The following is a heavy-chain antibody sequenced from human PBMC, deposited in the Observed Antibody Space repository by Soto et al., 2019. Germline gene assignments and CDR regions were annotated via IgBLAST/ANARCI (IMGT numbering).Heavy chain of an antibody. D-gene: IGHD2-15*01. V-gene: IGHV4-39*02. CDR2: IYYRGNT. J-gene: IGHJ4*02. CDR3: AREGGGYCSGGSCQVDY. Sequence: QLQLQESGPGLVKPSETLSLTCTVSGGSISSSSYYWGWIRQPPGKGLEWIGSIYYRGNTYYNPSLQSRVTIPVPTSKTQFSLKLSSVTAADTAVYYCAREGGGYCSGGSCQVDYWGQGTLVTVSS. CDR1: GGSISSSSYY.